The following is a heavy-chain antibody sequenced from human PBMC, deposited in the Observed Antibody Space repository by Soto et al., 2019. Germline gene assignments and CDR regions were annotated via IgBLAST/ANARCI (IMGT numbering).Heavy chain of an antibody. V-gene: IGHV4-39*01. CDR2: IYYSGST. CDR1: GGSISSSSYY. J-gene: IGHJ4*02. Sequence: LSLTCTVSGGSISSSSYYWGWIRQPPGKGLEWIGSIYYSGSTYYNPSLKSRVTISVDTSKNQFSLKLSSVTAADTAVYYCARQATTVVTIAYWGQGTLVTVS. CDR3: ARQATTVVTIAY. D-gene: IGHD4-17*01.